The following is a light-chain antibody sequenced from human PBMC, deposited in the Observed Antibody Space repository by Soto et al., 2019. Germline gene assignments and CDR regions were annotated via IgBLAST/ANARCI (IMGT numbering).Light chain of an antibody. V-gene: IGKV3-15*01. CDR1: QSVSSN. Sequence: EIVMTQSPATLSVSPGERSTLSCRASQSVSSNLAWYQQKPRQAPSLLIYGASTMATGIPARFSGSGSGTEFTLTISSLQSEDFAVYYCHQYNSWPPITFGQGTRLEIK. J-gene: IGKJ5*01. CDR3: HQYNSWPPIT. CDR2: GAS.